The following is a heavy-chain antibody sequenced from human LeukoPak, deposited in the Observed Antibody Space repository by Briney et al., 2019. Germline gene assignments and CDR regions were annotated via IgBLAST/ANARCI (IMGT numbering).Heavy chain of an antibody. CDR1: GYTFTSYD. D-gene: IGHD5-18*01. CDR3: ARGCPVDTATIYYYYMDV. V-gene: IGHV1-8*01. Sequence: ASVKVSCKASGYTFTSYDINWVRQATGQGLEWMGWVNPNSGNTGYAQKFQGRVTMTRNTSISTAYMELSSLRSEDTAVYYCARGCPVDTATIYYYYMDVWGKGTTVTVSS. CDR2: VNPNSGNT. J-gene: IGHJ6*03.